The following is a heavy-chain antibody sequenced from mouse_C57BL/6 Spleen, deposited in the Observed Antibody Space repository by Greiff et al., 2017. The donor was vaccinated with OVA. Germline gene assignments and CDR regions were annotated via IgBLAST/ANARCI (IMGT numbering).Heavy chain of an antibody. CDR2: IYPRDGST. V-gene: IGHV1-85*01. CDR3: ARRGVLTTVVGDYFDY. D-gene: IGHD1-1*01. J-gene: IGHJ2*01. CDR1: GYTFTSYD. Sequence: QVQLQQSGPELVKPGASVKLSCKASGYTFTSYDINWVKQRPGQGLEWIGWIYPRDGSTKYNEKFKGKATLTVDTSSSTAYMELHSLTSEDSAVYFCARRGVLTTVVGDYFDYWGQGTTLTVSS.